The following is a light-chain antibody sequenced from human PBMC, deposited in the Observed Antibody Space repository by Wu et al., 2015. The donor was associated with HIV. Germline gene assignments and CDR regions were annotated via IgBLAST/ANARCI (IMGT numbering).Light chain of an antibody. CDR3: QQRANWRVT. J-gene: IGKJ5*01. CDR2: GAT. V-gene: IGKV3-15*01. CDR1: ESVTMS. Sequence: EVVMTQSPATLSVSPGERVTLSCRASESVTMSVVWYQQKPGQAPRLLIYGATTRATGVPARFSGSASGTEFTLTISSLQSEDVGVYYCQQRANWRVTFGQGTRLEIK.